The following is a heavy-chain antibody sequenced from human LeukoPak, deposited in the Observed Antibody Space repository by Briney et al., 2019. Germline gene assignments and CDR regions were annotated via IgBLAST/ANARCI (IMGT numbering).Heavy chain of an antibody. J-gene: IGHJ3*01. CDR1: GGSISSYY. V-gene: IGHV4-4*07. CDR3: ARALVDYYDVLTGYYKHPIDAFDL. D-gene: IGHD3-9*01. CDR2: IYNSEIT. Sequence: VKPSETLFLTCTVSGGSISSYYWSWIRQPAGRGLEWIGHIYNSEITNYNPSLRSRVTMSLDTSKNRFSLRLSSVTAADTAVYYCARALVDYYDVLTGYYKHPIDAFDLWGQGTLVTVSS.